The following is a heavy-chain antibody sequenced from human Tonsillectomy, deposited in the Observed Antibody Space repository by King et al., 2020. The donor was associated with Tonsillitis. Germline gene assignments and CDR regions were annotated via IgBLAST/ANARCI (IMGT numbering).Heavy chain of an antibody. D-gene: IGHD3-22*01. J-gene: IGHJ3*02. CDR2: IYSGGST. CDR3: ARGYDYYDSSGYLDAFDI. V-gene: IGHV3-66*01. CDR1: GFTVSSNY. Sequence: VQLVESGGGLVQPGGSLRLSCAASGFTVSSNYMSWVRQAPGKGLEWVSVIYSGGSTFYADSLKGRFAISRDNSKNKLYLQMNSLRAEDTAVYYCARGYDYYDSSGYLDAFDIWGQGTMVTVSS.